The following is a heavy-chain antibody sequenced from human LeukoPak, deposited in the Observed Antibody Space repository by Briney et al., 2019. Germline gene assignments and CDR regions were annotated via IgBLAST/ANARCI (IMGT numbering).Heavy chain of an antibody. CDR2: IYYSGST. CDR1: GGSISSYY. D-gene: IGHD3-9*01. V-gene: IGHV4-59*01. Sequence: SETLSLTCTVSGGSISSYYWSWIRQPPGKGLERIGYIYYSGSTNYNPSLKSRVTISVDTSKNQFSLKLSSVTAADTAVYYCARTYYDILTGYPSLGPWGQGTLVTVSS. J-gene: IGHJ5*02. CDR3: ARTYYDILTGYPSLGP.